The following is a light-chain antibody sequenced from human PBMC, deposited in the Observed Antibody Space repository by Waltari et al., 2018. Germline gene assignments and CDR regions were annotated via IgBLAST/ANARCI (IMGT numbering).Light chain of an antibody. CDR1: QSVGKY. J-gene: IGKJ1*01. CDR3: QMYVNLPAT. V-gene: IGKV3-20*01. CDR2: HTS. Sequence: ERATLSCRASQSVGKYLAWYQQKPGQAPRLLIYHTSTRATGIPDRFSGSGSGTDFSLTISRLEPEDFAVYHCQMYVNLPATFGQGTKVEI.